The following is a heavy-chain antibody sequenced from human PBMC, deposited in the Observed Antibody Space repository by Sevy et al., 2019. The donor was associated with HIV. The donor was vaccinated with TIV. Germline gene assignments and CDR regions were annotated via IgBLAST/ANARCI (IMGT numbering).Heavy chain of an antibody. V-gene: IGHV3-72*01. J-gene: IGHJ4*02. CDR1: GFTFSDHY. D-gene: IGHD6-13*01. CDR3: ATHAGIAAAGRVFDY. Sequence: GGSLRLSCAASGFTFSDHYMEWVRQAPGQGLEWVGRIRNKADSYTTEYAASGKGRFTISRDDSKNSLYLLMNSLKTEDTAVYYCATHAGIAAAGRVFDYWGQGTLVTVSS. CDR2: IRNKADSYTT.